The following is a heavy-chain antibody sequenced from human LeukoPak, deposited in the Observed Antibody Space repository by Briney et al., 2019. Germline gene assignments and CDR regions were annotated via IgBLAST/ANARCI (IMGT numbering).Heavy chain of an antibody. CDR2: RSGSGGST. Sequence: PGGSLRLSCAASGFTFSSYAMSWVREAPREGLEWGSGRSGSGGSTYYADSVKGRFTIPRDNSKNTPYLQMNSLRAEDTAVYYCAKARLVVVTAIFDYWGQGNLVTVSS. J-gene: IGHJ4*02. D-gene: IGHD2-21*02. V-gene: IGHV3-23*01. CDR3: AKARLVVVTAIFDY. CDR1: GFTFSSYA.